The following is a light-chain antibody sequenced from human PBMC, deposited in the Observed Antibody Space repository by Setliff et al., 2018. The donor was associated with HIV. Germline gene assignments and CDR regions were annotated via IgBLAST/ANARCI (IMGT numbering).Light chain of an antibody. Sequence: QSALTQPASGSGSPGQSITISCTGTSSDIGRYNLVSWYQQYPGKAPKLMIYQATKRPSGVSNRFSGSKSGNTASLTISGLQAEDEADYYCCSNTGSNTYVFGSGTKVTVL. CDR1: SSDIGRYNL. CDR2: QAT. J-gene: IGLJ1*01. V-gene: IGLV2-23*01. CDR3: CSNTGSNTYV.